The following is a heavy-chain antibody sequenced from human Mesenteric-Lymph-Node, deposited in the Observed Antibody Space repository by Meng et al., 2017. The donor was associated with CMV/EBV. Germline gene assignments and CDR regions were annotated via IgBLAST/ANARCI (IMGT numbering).Heavy chain of an antibody. J-gene: IGHJ4*02. CDR1: GDSISNSNYY. Sequence: GSLRLSCTVSGDSISNSNYYWGWVRQPPREGLEWIGSVYYSGHTYYNPSLNSRVTMSIDTSKNQLSLTLSSVTVADTAVFYCAREVRYSGYDGRAYYFDYWGQGTLVTVSS. V-gene: IGHV4-39*07. D-gene: IGHD5-12*01. CDR2: VYYSGHT. CDR3: AREVRYSGYDGRAYYFDY.